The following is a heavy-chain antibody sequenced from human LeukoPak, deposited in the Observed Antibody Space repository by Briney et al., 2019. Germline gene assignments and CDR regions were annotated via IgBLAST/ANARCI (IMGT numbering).Heavy chain of an antibody. D-gene: IGHD3-10*01. Sequence: ASVKVSCKASGYTFTSYGISWVRQAPGQVLEWMGWISAYNGNTNYAQKLQGRVTMTTDTSMSTAYMELRSLRSDDTAVYYCARSRGVTLWDHFDYWGQGTLVTVSS. CDR3: ARSRGVTLWDHFDY. V-gene: IGHV1-18*01. J-gene: IGHJ4*02. CDR2: ISAYNGNT. CDR1: GYTFTSYG.